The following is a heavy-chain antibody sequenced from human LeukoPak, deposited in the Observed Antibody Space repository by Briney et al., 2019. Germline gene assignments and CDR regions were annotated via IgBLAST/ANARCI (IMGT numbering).Heavy chain of an antibody. J-gene: IGHJ6*03. Sequence: PGGSLRLSCAASGFTFSDYYMSWIRQAPGKGLEWVSYISSSGSTIYYADSVKGRFTISRDNAKNSLYLQMNSLRAEDTAVYYCARGQQLAPDYYYYYYMGVWGKGTTVTVSS. CDR3: ARGQQLAPDYYYYYYMGV. CDR2: ISSSGSTI. D-gene: IGHD6-6*01. CDR1: GFTFSDYY. V-gene: IGHV3-11*01.